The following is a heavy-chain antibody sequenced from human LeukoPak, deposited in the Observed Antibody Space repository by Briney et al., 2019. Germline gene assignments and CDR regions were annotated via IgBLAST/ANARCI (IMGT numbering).Heavy chain of an antibody. D-gene: IGHD3-22*01. CDR1: GFTLSDHG. CDR3: ARPTRGDSNGQGDDLDI. V-gene: IGHV3-33*01. CDR2: IWNDGSKK. Sequence: PGGSLRLSCAASGFTLSDHGMHWVRQAPGKGLEWVAVIWNDGSKKYYGDSVKGRFTISRDTSKNTLDLQMDSLRVEDTAVYYCARPTRGDSNGQGDDLDIWGQGTMVTVSA. J-gene: IGHJ3*02.